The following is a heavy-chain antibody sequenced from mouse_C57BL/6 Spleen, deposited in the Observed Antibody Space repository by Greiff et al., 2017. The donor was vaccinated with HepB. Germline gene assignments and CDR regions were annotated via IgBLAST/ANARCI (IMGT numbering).Heavy chain of an antibody. Sequence: DVQLQESGPVLVKPGASVKMSCKASGYTFTDYYMNWVKQSHGKSLEWIGVINPYNGGTSYNQKFKGKATLTVDKSSSTAYMELNSLTSEDSAVDYCARDYGSSLFDYWGQGTTLTVSS. J-gene: IGHJ2*01. CDR3: ARDYGSSLFDY. CDR1: GYTFTDYY. CDR2: INPYNGGT. D-gene: IGHD1-1*01. V-gene: IGHV1-19*01.